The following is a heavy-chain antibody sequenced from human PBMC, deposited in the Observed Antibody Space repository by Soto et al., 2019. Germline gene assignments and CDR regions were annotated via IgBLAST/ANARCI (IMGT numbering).Heavy chain of an antibody. D-gene: IGHD6-13*01. CDR3: ATGRIAAAGTKLWFEY. CDR2: FDPEDGET. Sequence: ASVKVSCKVSGYTLTELSMHWVRQAPGKGLEWMGGFDPEDGETIYAQKFQGRVTMTEDTSTDTAYMELRSLRSEDTAVYYCATGRIAAAGTKLWFEYWGQATLVIVS. J-gene: IGHJ4*02. V-gene: IGHV1-24*01. CDR1: GYTLTELS.